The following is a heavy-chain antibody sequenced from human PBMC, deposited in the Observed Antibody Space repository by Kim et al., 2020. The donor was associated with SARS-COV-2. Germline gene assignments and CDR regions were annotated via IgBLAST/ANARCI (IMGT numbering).Heavy chain of an antibody. CDR1: GGSISSSSYY. CDR2: IYYSGST. J-gene: IGHJ6*02. CDR3: ARRDLTGGTYDSSGYDRGLAGMDV. Sequence: SETLSLTCTVSGGSISSSSYYWGWIRQPPGKGLEWIGSIYYSGSTYYNPSLKSRVTISVDTSKNQFSLKLSSVTAADTAVYYCARRDLTGGTYDSSGYDRGLAGMDVWGQGTTVTVSS. D-gene: IGHD3-22*01. V-gene: IGHV4-39*01.